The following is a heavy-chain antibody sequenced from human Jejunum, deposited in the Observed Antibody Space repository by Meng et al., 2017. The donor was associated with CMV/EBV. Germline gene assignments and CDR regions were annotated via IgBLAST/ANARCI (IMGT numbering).Heavy chain of an antibody. J-gene: IGHJ5*02. CDR2: IHSSGST. D-gene: IGHD3-10*01. Sequence: VQGQESGPGLVEPAQSLSLTCTVSGGSMSRGNYYWSWIRQPPGKGLEWIGYIHSSGSTYYNPSLRSRLTISVDTSKNQFSLKLSSVTAADTAVYYCARASYGSGSPLGESWFDPWGQGTLVTVSS. V-gene: IGHV4-30-4*01. CDR3: ARASYGSGSPLGESWFDP. CDR1: GGSMSRGNYY.